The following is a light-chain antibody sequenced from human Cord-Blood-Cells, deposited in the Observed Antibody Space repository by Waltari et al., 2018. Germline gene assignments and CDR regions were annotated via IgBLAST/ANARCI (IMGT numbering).Light chain of an antibody. V-gene: IGLV2-23*02. CDR1: RSAVGSYNL. CDR2: EVS. Sequence: QSALTQPASVSGSPGQSITISCHGTRSAVGSYNLVSWYQQHPGKAPKLMIYEVSKRPSGVSNRFSGSNSGNTASLTISGLQAEDEADYYCCSYAGSRVFGGGTKLTVL. J-gene: IGLJ3*02. CDR3: CSYAGSRV.